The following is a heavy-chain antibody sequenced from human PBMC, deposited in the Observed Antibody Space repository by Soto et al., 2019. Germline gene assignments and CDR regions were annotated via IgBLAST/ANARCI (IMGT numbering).Heavy chain of an antibody. CDR2: VSFDGSKK. D-gene: IGHD6-13*01. V-gene: IGHV3-30*18. CDR3: AKAWQQLIPLFDY. CDR1: GFTFRNFG. Sequence: QVLLVESGGGVVQPGRSLRLSCATSGFTFRNFGMHWVRQAPGKGLEWVAVVSFDGSKKHYADSVKGRFTISRDNSRNTLYLQMSSLRAEDTAVYYCAKAWQQLIPLFDYWGQGTLVTVSS. J-gene: IGHJ4*02.